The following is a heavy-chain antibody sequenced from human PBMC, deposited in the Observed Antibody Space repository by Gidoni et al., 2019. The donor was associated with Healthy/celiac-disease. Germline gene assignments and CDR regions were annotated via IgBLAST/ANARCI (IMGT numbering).Heavy chain of an antibody. CDR1: GFTFSSYS. CDR3: ARDIAYDSSGYYHGGAY. V-gene: IGHV3-21*01. Sequence: EVQLVESGGGLVKPGGSLSLSCAASGFTFSSYSMNWVSTAPGKGLEWVSSISSSSSYIYYADSVKGRFTISRDNAKNSLYLQMNSLRAEDTAVYYCARDIAYDSSGYYHGGAYWGQGTLVTVSS. CDR2: ISSSSSYI. J-gene: IGHJ4*02. D-gene: IGHD3-22*01.